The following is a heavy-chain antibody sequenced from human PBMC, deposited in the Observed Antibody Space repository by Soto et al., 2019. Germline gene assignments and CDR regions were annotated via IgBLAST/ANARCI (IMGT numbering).Heavy chain of an antibody. CDR2: ISYDGSNK. J-gene: IGHJ4*02. D-gene: IGHD2-8*01. Sequence: GGSLRLSCAASGFTFSSYGMHWVRQAPGKGLEWVAVISYDGSNKYYADSVKGRFTISRDNSKSTLYLQMNSLRAEDTAVYYCAKVSVYLPYYFDYWGQGTLVTVSS. V-gene: IGHV3-30*18. CDR3: AKVSVYLPYYFDY. CDR1: GFTFSSYG.